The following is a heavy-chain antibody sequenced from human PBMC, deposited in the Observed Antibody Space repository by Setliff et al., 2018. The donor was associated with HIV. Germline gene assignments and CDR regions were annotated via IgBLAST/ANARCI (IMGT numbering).Heavy chain of an antibody. Sequence: PSETLSLTCAVSDYSISSGYYWGWIRQPPGKGLEWIGSIYHSGSTHYNPSLKSRVTMSVDTSKNQFSLKLSSVTAADTAVYYCARSIVVVVAATPLGWFDSWGQGTLVTVSS. V-gene: IGHV4-38-2*01. D-gene: IGHD2-15*01. CDR2: IYHSGST. CDR1: DYSISSGYY. CDR3: ARSIVVVVAATPLGWFDS. J-gene: IGHJ5*01.